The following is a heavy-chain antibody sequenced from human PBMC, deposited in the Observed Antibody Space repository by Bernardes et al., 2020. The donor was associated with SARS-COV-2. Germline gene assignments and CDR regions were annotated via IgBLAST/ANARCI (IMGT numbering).Heavy chain of an antibody. CDR3: ARGEGGYSGSYFNFDY. CDR2: IYYSGST. D-gene: IGHD1-26*01. CDR1: GGSIRSSY. J-gene: IGHJ4*02. V-gene: IGHV4-59*01. Sequence: SETLSLTCTVSGGSIRSSYWSWIRQPPGQGLEWIGYIYYSGSTNYNPSLKSRVTISVDTSKNQFSLKLSSVTAADTAVYYCARGEGGYSGSYFNFDYWGQGTLVTVSS.